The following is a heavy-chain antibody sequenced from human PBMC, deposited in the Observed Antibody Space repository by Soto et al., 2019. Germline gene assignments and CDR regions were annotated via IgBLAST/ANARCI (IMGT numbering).Heavy chain of an antibody. D-gene: IGHD3-9*01. CDR2: IYYSGST. V-gene: IGHV4-31*03. J-gene: IGHJ5*02. CDR3: ARDREYYDILTGYYSQSWFDP. Sequence: PSETLSLTCTVSGGSISSGGYYWSWIRQHPGKGLEWIGYIYYSGSTYYNPSLKSRVTISVDTSKNQFSLKLSSVTAADTAVYYCARDREYYDILTGYYSQSWFDPWGQGTLVTVSS. CDR1: GGSISSGGYY.